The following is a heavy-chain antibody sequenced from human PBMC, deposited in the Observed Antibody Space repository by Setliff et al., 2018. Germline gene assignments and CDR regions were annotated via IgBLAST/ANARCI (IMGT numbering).Heavy chain of an antibody. CDR2: IYTSGST. CDR1: GGSISSYW. V-gene: IGHV4-4*07. J-gene: IGHJ3*02. Sequence: PSETLSLTCTVSGGSISSYWWSWIRQPAGKGLEWIGRIYTSGSTNYNPALNSRVTMSVDTSKNKFSLKLSSVTAADTDVYYCARVRWSQFRDAFDIWGQGTMVTVSS. CDR3: ARVRWSQFRDAFDI. D-gene: IGHD2-21*01.